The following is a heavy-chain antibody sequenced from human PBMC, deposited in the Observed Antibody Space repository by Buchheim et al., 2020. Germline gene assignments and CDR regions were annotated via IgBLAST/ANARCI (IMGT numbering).Heavy chain of an antibody. CDR2: IKQDGSEK. CDR3: ARVGPYYDFWSGYYTEYFQH. V-gene: IGHV3-7*01. J-gene: IGHJ1*01. D-gene: IGHD3-3*01. CDR1: GFTFSSYW. Sequence: EVQLVESGGGLVQPGGSLRLSCAASGFTFSSYWMSWVRQAPGKGLEWVANIKQDGSEKYYVDSVKGRFTIFRDNVKNSLYLQMNSLRAEDTAVYYCARVGPYYDFWSGYYTEYFQHWGQGTL.